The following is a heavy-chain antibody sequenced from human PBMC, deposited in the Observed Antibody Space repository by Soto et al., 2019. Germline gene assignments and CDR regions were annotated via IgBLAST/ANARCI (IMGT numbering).Heavy chain of an antibody. Sequence: EVQLVESGGGLVQPGRSLRLSCATSGFTLSDHAIHWVRQAPGTGLEWFAGIHWHSGNTAYADSVKGRFTISGDTAKNSLYLQLTSLRAEDTALYYCAKVVTPSYVYESRWGGFDCWGPGTLVTVSS. D-gene: IGHD3-22*01. J-gene: IGHJ4*02. CDR1: GFTLSDHA. CDR3: AKVVTPSYVYESRWGGFDC. V-gene: IGHV3-9*01. CDR2: IHWHSGNT.